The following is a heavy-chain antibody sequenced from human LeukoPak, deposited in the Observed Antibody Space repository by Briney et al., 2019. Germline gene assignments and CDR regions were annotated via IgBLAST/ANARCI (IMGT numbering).Heavy chain of an antibody. CDR3: ARDDFLVVVPAAMARDAFDI. Sequence: GGSPRLSCAASGFTFSSYAMHWVRQAPGKGLEYVSAISSNGGSTYYANSVKGRFTISRDNSKNTLYLQMGSLRAEDMAVYYCARDDFLVVVPAAMARDAFDIWGQGTMVTVSS. CDR2: ISSNGGST. D-gene: IGHD2-2*01. V-gene: IGHV3-64*01. CDR1: GFTFSSYA. J-gene: IGHJ3*02.